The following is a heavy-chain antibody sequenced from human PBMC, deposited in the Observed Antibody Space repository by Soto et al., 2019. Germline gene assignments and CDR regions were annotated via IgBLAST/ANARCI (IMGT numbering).Heavy chain of an antibody. D-gene: IGHD2-8*01. CDR3: AKDPYCTNGVCYAPSYYYGMDV. CDR2: ISGSGGST. V-gene: IGHV3-23*01. Sequence: AGGSLRLSCAASGFTFSSYAMSWVRQAPGKGLEWVSAISGSGGSTYYADSVKGRFTISRDNSKNTLYLQMNSLRAEDTAVYYCAKDPYCTNGVCYAPSYYYGMDVWGQGTTVTVSS. CDR1: GFTFSSYA. J-gene: IGHJ6*02.